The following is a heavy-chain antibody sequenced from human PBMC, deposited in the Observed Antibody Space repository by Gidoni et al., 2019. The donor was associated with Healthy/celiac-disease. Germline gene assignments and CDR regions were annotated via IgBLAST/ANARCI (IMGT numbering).Heavy chain of an antibody. Sequence: QLQLQESGPGLVKPSETLSLTCTVSGGSISSSSYYWGWIRQPPGKGLEWIGSIYYSGSTYYNPTLKSRVTISVDTSKNQFSLKLSSVTAADTAVYYCARPSGSGWAPDWFDPWGQGTLVTVSS. D-gene: IGHD6-19*01. J-gene: IGHJ5*02. CDR3: ARPSGSGWAPDWFDP. CDR2: IYYSGST. CDR1: GGSISSSSYY. V-gene: IGHV4-39*01.